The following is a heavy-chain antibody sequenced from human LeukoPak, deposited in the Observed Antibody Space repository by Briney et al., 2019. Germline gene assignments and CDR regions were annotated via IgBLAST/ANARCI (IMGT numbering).Heavy chain of an antibody. CDR1: GFTVSSNY. Sequence: TGGSLRLSCAASGFTVSSNYMSWVRQAPGKGLEWVSVIYIGGNTYYADSVKGRFTISRDNSKSTLYLQMNSLTAEDTAVYYCARGDGYNYWDYRGQGTLVTVSS. D-gene: IGHD5-24*01. CDR3: ARGDGYNYWDY. J-gene: IGHJ4*02. V-gene: IGHV3-53*01. CDR2: IYIGGNT.